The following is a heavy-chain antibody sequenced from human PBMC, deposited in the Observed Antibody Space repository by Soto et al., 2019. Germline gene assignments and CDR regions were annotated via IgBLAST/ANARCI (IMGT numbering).Heavy chain of an antibody. CDR2: ISSSGSTI. J-gene: IGHJ3*02. Sequence: EVQLVESGGGLVQPGGSLRLSCAASGFTFSSYEMNWVRQAPGKGLEWVSYISSSGSTIYYADSVKGRFTISRDNDKNSLYLEMNSLRADDTAVYYCARAAPRRVLDTAMDEWAFDIWGQGTMVTVSS. CDR3: ARAAPRRVLDTAMDEWAFDI. D-gene: IGHD5-18*01. V-gene: IGHV3-48*03. CDR1: GFTFSSYE.